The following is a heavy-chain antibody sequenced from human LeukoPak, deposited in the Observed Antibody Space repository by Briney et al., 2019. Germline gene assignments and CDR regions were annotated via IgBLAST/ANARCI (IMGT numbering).Heavy chain of an antibody. CDR3: AREVVVPQYRFIVWFDP. V-gene: IGHV4-39*07. D-gene: IGHD2-2*01. J-gene: IGHJ5*02. CDR2: INHSGST. Sequence: SETLSLTCTVSGGSISSSSYYWGWIRQPPGKGLEWIGEINHSGSTNYNPSLKSRVTISVDTSKNQFSLKLSSVTAADTAVYYCAREVVVPQYRFIVWFDPWGQGTLVTVSS. CDR1: GGSISSSSYY.